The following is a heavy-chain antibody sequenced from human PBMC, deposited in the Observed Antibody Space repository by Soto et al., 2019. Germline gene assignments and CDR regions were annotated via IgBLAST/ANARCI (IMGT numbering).Heavy chain of an antibody. V-gene: IGHV4-59*08. J-gene: IGHJ5*02. CDR3: ARSYYVSTGFAVGP. CDR2: MYFGGSF. D-gene: IGHD1-26*01. CDR1: GASVSDGY. Sequence: QTQLQESGPGLVKPSETLSLNCTVSGASVSDGYWSWIRQPPGKGLEWIGFMYFGGSFNYNPSLTSRATISVDTSNNQYSLKLTSVTAADTAVYYCARSYYVSTGFAVGPWGQGTLVTVSS.